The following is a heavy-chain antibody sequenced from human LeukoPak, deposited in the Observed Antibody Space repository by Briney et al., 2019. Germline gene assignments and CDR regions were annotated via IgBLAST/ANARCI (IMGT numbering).Heavy chain of an antibody. V-gene: IGHV4-59*01. CDR2: IYYSGST. D-gene: IGHD6-13*01. CDR3: ARGQSSSWYSHAFDI. Sequence: QTSETLSLTCTVSGGSISSYYWSWIRQPPGKGLEWIGYIYYSGSTNYNPSLKSRVTISVDTSKNQFSLKLSSVTAADTAVYYCARGQSSSWYSHAFDIWGQGTMVTVSS. J-gene: IGHJ3*02. CDR1: GGSISSYY.